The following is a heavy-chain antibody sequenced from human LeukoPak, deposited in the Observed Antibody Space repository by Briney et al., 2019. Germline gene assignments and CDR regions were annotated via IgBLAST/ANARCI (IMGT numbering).Heavy chain of an antibody. CDR2: INHSGST. CDR3: ARSRKVLWFGFGWFGP. CDR1: GGSFSGYY. Sequence: PETLSLTCAVYGGSFSGYYWSWIRQPPGKGLEWIGEINHSGSTNYNPSLKSRVTISVDTSKNQFSLKLSSVTARDTAVYYCARSRKVLWFGFGWFGPWGQGTLVTVSS. V-gene: IGHV4-34*01. D-gene: IGHD3-10*01. J-gene: IGHJ5*02.